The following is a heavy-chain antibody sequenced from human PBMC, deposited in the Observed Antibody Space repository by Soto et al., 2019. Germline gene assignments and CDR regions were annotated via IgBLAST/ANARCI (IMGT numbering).Heavy chain of an antibody. J-gene: IGHJ6*02. Sequence: QVQLVQSGAEVKKPGASVKVSCKASGYTFTSYGISWVRRAPGQGLEWMGWISAYNGNTNYAQKLQGRVTMTTDTSTSTAYMELRSLRSDDTAVYYCASSYYGSGTPYYYGMDVWGQGTTVTVSS. CDR2: ISAYNGNT. V-gene: IGHV1-18*01. CDR3: ASSYYGSGTPYYYGMDV. D-gene: IGHD3-10*01. CDR1: GYTFTSYG.